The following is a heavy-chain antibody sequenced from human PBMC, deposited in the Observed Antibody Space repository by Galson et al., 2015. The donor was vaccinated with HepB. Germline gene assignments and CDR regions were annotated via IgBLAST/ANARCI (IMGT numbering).Heavy chain of an antibody. J-gene: IGHJ6*02. CDR2: INPSGGST. D-gene: IGHD3-10*01. CDR1: GYTFTSYY. Sequence: SVKVSCKASGYTFTSYYMHWVRQAPGQGLEWMGIINPSGGSTSYAQKLQGRVTMTRDTSTSTVYMELSSLRSEDTAVYYCARAPNYYGSGSRYYGMDVWGQGTTVTVSS. V-gene: IGHV1-46*04. CDR3: ARAPNYYGSGSRYYGMDV.